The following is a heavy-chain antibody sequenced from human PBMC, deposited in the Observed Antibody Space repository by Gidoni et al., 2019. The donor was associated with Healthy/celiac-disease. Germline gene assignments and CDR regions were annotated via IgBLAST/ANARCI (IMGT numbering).Heavy chain of an antibody. D-gene: IGHD6-19*01. CDR1: GARVSSNSAA. Sequence: VQLQQSGPGLVKHSQTLSLTCAISGARVSSNSAAWNWIRQYPSRGLQWLGRTYYSSKWYNDYAVSVKSRITINPDTSKNQVSLQLNSVTPEDTDVYYCAKTGYSSVWSEYYFDYWGQGTLVTVSS. V-gene: IGHV6-1*01. CDR3: AKTGYSSVWSEYYFDY. CDR2: TYYSSKWYN. J-gene: IGHJ4*02.